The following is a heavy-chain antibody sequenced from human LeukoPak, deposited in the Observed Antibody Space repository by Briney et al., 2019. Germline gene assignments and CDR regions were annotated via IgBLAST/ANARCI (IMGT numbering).Heavy chain of an antibody. D-gene: IGHD2-2*01. J-gene: IGHJ6*03. CDR3: ARCPVGYCSSTSCQMWGYYYYYMDV. CDR2: INHSGST. V-gene: IGHV4-34*01. CDR1: GGSFSGYY. Sequence: SETLSLTCAVYGGSFSGYYWSWIRQPPGKGLEWIGEINHSGSTNHNPSLKSRVTISVDTSKNQLSLKLSSVTAADTAVYYCARCPVGYCSSTSCQMWGYYYYYMDVWGKGTTVTVSS.